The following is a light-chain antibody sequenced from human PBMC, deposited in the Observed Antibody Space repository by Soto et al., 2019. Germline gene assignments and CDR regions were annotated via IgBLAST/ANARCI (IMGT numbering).Light chain of an antibody. J-gene: IGLJ1*01. CDR2: ETD. CDR1: TSNIGNNY. Sequence: QSVLTQPPSVSAAPGQKVTISCSGTTSNIGNNYVSWYQQLPGTAPKLLIYETDKRPSGIPDRFSGSKSGTSATLGITGLQTGDEADYYCGTWDASLSANVFGSGTKLTVL. CDR3: GTWDASLSANV. V-gene: IGLV1-51*02.